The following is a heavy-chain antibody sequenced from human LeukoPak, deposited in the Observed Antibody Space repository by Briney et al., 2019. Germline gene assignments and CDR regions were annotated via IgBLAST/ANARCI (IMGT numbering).Heavy chain of an antibody. Sequence: SETLSLTCTVSGNSINIYSWNWIRQSPEKGLGWIAYMYYSGTTNYNPSLENRAAISLDLSRHQFSLRLSSVTAADTAVYFCATTDKNRYYINVWGPGTTVIVSS. J-gene: IGHJ6*01. V-gene: IGHV4-59*12. CDR2: MYYSGTT. D-gene: IGHD2-21*01. CDR3: ATTDKNRYYINV. CDR1: GNSINIYS.